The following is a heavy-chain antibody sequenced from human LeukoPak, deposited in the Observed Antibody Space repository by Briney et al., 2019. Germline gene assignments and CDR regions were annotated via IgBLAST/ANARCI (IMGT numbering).Heavy chain of an antibody. CDR3: VKDKAVLWFGELASSWFDP. CDR2: ISNNGDYT. V-gene: IGHV3-23*01. Sequence: GGSLRLSCAASGFTFTSYAMSWVRQAPGKGLEWLSTISNNGDYTYYADSVKGRFTISRDNSKNTLYLQMNSLRAEDTAVYYCVKDKAVLWFGELASSWFDPWGQGTLVTVSS. J-gene: IGHJ5*02. D-gene: IGHD3-10*01. CDR1: GFTFTSYA.